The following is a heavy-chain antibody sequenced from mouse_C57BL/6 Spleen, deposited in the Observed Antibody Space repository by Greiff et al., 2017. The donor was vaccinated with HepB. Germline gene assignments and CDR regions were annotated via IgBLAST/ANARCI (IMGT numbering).Heavy chain of an antibody. CDR3: ARRLLSYFDY. CDR2: ISGGGGNT. Sequence: DVHLVESGGGLVKPGGSLKLSCAASGFTFSSYTMSWVRQTPEKRLEWVATISGGGGNTYYPDSVKGRFTISRDNAKNTLYLQMSSLRSEDTALYYCARRLLSYFDYWGQGTTLTVSS. J-gene: IGHJ2*01. V-gene: IGHV5-9*01. D-gene: IGHD2-10*01. CDR1: GFTFSSYT.